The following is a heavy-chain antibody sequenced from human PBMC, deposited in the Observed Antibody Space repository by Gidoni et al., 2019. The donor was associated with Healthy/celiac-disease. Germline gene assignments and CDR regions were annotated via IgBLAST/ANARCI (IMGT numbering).Heavy chain of an antibody. CDR3: ARDRASGWWPYYYYGMDV. D-gene: IGHD6-13*01. J-gene: IGHJ6*02. Sequence: QVQLQESGPGLVKPSETLSLTCTVSGGSVSSGSYYWSWIRQPPGKGLEWIGYIYYSGSTNYNPSLKSRVTISVDTSKNQFSLKLSSVTAADTAVYYCARDRASGWWPYYYYGMDVWGQGTTVTVSS. V-gene: IGHV4-61*01. CDR1: GGSVSSGSYY. CDR2: IYYSGST.